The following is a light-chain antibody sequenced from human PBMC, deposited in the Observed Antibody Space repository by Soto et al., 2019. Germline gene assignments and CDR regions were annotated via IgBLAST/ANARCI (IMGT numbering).Light chain of an antibody. CDR3: QQYNNWPLT. CDR2: NAS. J-gene: IGKJ4*01. CDR1: QSFSSN. Sequence: EIVMTQSPATLSASPGERATLSCRASQSFSSNLAWYQQRPGQVPRLLIYNASTRATGIPARFSGSESGTEFTLTISGLQSEDFAVYYCQQYNNWPLTFGGGTKVEIK. V-gene: IGKV3-15*01.